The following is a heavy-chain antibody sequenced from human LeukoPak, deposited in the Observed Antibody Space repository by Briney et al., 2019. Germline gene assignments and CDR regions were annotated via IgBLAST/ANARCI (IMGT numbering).Heavy chain of an antibody. CDR1: GYTFTGYY. J-gene: IGHJ3*02. CDR2: INPNSGGT. D-gene: IGHD6-19*01. CDR3: ARERGTLAVAGDAVDI. V-gene: IGHV1-2*02. Sequence: ASVKVSCKASGYTFTGYYMHWVRQAPGEGLEWMGWINPNSGGTKYAQKFQGRVTMTRDTSINTAYMEVRRPTSDDTAVYYCARERGTLAVAGDAVDIWGQGTMVTVSS.